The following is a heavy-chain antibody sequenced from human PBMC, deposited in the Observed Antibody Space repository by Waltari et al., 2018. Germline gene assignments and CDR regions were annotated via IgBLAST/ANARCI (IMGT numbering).Heavy chain of an antibody. J-gene: IGHJ4*02. Sequence: EVQLVESGGGVVQTGGSLRRSCAASGFTFSNYEMNWVRQGPGKGVGGLSFISGRLQTIYYADSVMGRFTISRDNAKNSLHLQMNSLRAEDTAVYYCATRYGSSSMDYWGQGTLVTVSS. CDR2: ISGRLQTI. D-gene: IGHD6-6*01. CDR3: ATRYGSSSMDY. V-gene: IGHV3-48*03. CDR1: GFTFSNYE.